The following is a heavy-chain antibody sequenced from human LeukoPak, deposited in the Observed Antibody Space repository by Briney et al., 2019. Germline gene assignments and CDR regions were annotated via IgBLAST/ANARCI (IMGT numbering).Heavy chain of an antibody. CDR1: GYTVTSYY. V-gene: IGHV1-24*01. CDR3: ATPPVVRGAYDAFDI. J-gene: IGHJ3*02. CDR2: FDPEDGET. D-gene: IGHD3-10*01. Sequence: EASVKVSCKASGYTVTSYYMHWVRQAPGKGLEWMGGFDPEDGETIYAQKFQGRVTMTEDTSTDTAYMELSSLRSEDTAVYYCATPPVVRGAYDAFDIWGQGTMVTVSS.